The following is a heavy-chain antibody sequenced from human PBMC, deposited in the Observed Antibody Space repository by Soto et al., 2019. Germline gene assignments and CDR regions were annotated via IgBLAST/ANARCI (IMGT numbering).Heavy chain of an antibody. CDR1: GFSLTTPGVG. V-gene: IGHV2-5*01. CDR3: AHEGFGSDNWYDP. D-gene: IGHD3-10*01. CDR2: IYWNDEE. J-gene: IGHJ5*02. Sequence: QITLKGSGPPLVKPTQPPTLTCTFSGFSLTTPGVGVGGIRQPPGKPLEGLALIYWNDEERYNPSLRSRVTITKDTSKNQVVLTMTNIDPIDTATYYCAHEGFGSDNWYDPWGQGTLVTVSS.